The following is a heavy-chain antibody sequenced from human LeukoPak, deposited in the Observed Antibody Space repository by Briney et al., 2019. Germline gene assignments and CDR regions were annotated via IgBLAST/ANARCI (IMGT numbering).Heavy chain of an antibody. CDR1: GYTFTSYY. V-gene: IGHV1-2*06. CDR3: ARGGGYCSSTSCYQWWFDP. J-gene: IGHJ5*02. D-gene: IGHD2-2*01. CDR2: INPNSGGT. Sequence: ASVKVSCKASGYTFTSYYMHWVRRAPGQGLEWMGRINPNSGGTNYAQKFQGRVTMTRDTSISTAYMELSRLRSDDTAVYYCARGGGYCSSTSCYQWWFDPWGQGTLVTVSS.